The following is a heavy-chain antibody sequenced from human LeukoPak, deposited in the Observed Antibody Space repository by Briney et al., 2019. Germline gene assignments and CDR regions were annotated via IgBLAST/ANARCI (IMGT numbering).Heavy chain of an antibody. CDR3: ARDMNVDTAMDI. J-gene: IGHJ3*02. CDR2: INSDASST. CDR1: QFTLSNYW. Sequence: SGGSLRLSCAASQFTLSNYWMHWVRQAPGKGLVWVSFINSDASSTAYADSVKGRFTISRDNAKNTLYLQMNSLRVEDTAVYYCARDMNVDTAMDIGGQGTLVTVSS. D-gene: IGHD5-18*01. V-gene: IGHV3-74*01.